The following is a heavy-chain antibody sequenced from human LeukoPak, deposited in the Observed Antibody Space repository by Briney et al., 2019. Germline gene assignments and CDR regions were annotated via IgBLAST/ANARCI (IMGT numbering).Heavy chain of an antibody. CDR1: GGSISSYY. CDR3: ARDANYDFWSGPLDY. V-gene: IGHV4-59*12. CDR2: IYYSGST. Sequence: SETLSLTCTVSGGSISSYYWSWIRRPPGKGLEWIGYIYYSGSTNYNPSLKSRVTISVDTSENQFSLKLSSVTAADTAVYYCARDANYDFWSGPLDYWGQGTLVTVSS. D-gene: IGHD3-3*01. J-gene: IGHJ4*02.